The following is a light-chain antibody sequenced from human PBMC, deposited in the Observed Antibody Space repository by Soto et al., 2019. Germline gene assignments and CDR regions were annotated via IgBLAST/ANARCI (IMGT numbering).Light chain of an antibody. CDR1: KSDIGVYDF. V-gene: IGLV2-8*01. CDR2: EVV. Sequence: QSVLTQPPSASGTPGQSVTISCTGTKSDIGVYDFVSWYQHHPGKAPRLIIYEVVQRPSGVPDRFSGSKSGNTASLTVSGLQAADEADYFCKSYAGSNPYVFGSGTQVTVL. J-gene: IGLJ1*01. CDR3: KSYAGSNPYV.